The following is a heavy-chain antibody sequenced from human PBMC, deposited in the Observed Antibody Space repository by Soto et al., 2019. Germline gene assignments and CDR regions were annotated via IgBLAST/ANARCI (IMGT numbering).Heavy chain of an antibody. J-gene: IGHJ4*02. CDR3: ARGRYNWNY. CDR2: INHSGST. Sequence: QVQLQQWGAGLLKPSETLSLTCAVYGCSFSGYYWSWILQPPGKGLEWIGEINHSGSTNYNPSLKSRVTISVDTSKNQFSLKLSSVTAADTAVYYCARGRYNWNYWGQGTLVTVSS. V-gene: IGHV4-34*01. D-gene: IGHD1-20*01. CDR1: GCSFSGYY.